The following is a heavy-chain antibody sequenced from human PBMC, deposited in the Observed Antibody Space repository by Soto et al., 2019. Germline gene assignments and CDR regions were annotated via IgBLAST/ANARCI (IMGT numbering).Heavy chain of an antibody. CDR2: IKSKTDGGTT. V-gene: IGHV3-15*07. J-gene: IGHJ6*02. Sequence: GESLKISCAASGFTFSNAWMNWVRQAPGKGLEWVGRIKSKTDGGTTDYAAPVKGRFTISRDDSKNTLYLQMNSLKTEDTAVYYCTTEGNYDILTGYYAGMGYYYGMDVWGQGTTVTVSS. D-gene: IGHD3-9*01. CDR1: GFTFSNAW. CDR3: TTEGNYDILTGYYAGMGYYYGMDV.